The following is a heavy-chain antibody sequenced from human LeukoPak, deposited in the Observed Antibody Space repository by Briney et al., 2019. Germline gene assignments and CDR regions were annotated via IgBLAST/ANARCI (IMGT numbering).Heavy chain of an antibody. Sequence: ASVKVSCKASGYTFTSYDITWVRQATGQGLEWMGGINPNSGDRGYAQKFQGRVTITRNISISTAYMELSSLRSDDTAVYYCATELVGVFETWGQGTTVTVSS. CDR2: INPNSGDR. J-gene: IGHJ3*02. V-gene: IGHV1-8*03. D-gene: IGHD1-26*01. CDR1: GYTFTSYD. CDR3: ATELVGVFET.